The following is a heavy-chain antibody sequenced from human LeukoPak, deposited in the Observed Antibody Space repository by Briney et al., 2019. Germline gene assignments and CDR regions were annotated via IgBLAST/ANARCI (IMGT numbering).Heavy chain of an antibody. Sequence: SETLSLTCTVSDGSINSYYWSWIRQPPGKGLEWIGYVYYSGSTNYNPSLKSRVTISVDTSKNQFSLKLSSVTAADTAVYYCARGSSIHTYYYDSSGYYEDAFDIWGQGTMVTVSS. D-gene: IGHD3-22*01. CDR2: VYYSGST. CDR3: ARGSSIHTYYYDSSGYYEDAFDI. J-gene: IGHJ3*02. CDR1: DGSINSYY. V-gene: IGHV4-59*01.